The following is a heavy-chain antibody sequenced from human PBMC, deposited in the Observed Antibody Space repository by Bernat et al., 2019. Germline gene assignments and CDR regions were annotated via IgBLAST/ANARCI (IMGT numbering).Heavy chain of an antibody. V-gene: IGHV3-74*01. CDR1: GFTFSSYW. J-gene: IGHJ3*02. Sequence: EEQLVESGGGLVQPGGSLRLSCAASGFTFSSYWMHWVRQAPGKGPVWVSRINSDGSSTSYTDSVKGRFTISRDNAKNTLYLQMNSLRAEDTAVYSRARAQHLPDDAFDIWGQGTLVTVSS. CDR2: INSDGSST. CDR3: ARAQHLPDDAFDI. D-gene: IGHD6-13*01.